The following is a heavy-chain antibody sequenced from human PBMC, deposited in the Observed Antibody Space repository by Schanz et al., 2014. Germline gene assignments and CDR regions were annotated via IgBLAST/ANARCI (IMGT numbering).Heavy chain of an antibody. CDR1: GFTFSSYA. CDR3: ARGTDWNLHY. J-gene: IGHJ4*02. D-gene: IGHD1-1*01. V-gene: IGHV3-21*01. Sequence: EQLVESGGGLVKPGGSLRLSCAASGFTFSSYAMSWVRQAPGKGLEWVSSISSSGSYIHYADSVKGRFTISRDNSKNTLYLQMNSLRAEDTAVYYCARGTDWNLHYWGQGALVTVSS. CDR2: ISSSGSYI.